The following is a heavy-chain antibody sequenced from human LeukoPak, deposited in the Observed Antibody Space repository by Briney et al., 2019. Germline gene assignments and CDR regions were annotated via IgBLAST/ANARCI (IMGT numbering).Heavy chain of an antibody. Sequence: PGGSLRLSCAASGITLSSYAMSGGRQAPGKGLEWVSAINGSGVITYYTDSVKGRFTISRDNSKTTVYLQMNSLRAEDTAIYYCAKDSSQGGDYFDYWGQGTLVTVSS. CDR2: INGSGVIT. V-gene: IGHV3-23*01. J-gene: IGHJ4*02. D-gene: IGHD3-16*01. CDR1: GITLSSYA. CDR3: AKDSSQGGDYFDY.